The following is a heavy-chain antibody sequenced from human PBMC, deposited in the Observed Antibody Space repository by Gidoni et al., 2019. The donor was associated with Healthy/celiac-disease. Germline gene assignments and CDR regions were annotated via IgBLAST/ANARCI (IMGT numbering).Heavy chain of an antibody. D-gene: IGHD1-7*01. V-gene: IGHV1-18*01. Sequence: QVQLVQSGAEVKKPGASVKVSCKASGYTFTSYGISWVRQAPGQGLEWMGWISAYNGNTNYAQKLQGRVTMTTDTSTSTAYMELRSLRSDDTAVYYCARDPLGDQYNWNYGLTDNWFDPWGQGTLVTVSS. CDR3: ARDPLGDQYNWNYGLTDNWFDP. J-gene: IGHJ5*02. CDR2: ISAYNGNT. CDR1: GYTFTSYG.